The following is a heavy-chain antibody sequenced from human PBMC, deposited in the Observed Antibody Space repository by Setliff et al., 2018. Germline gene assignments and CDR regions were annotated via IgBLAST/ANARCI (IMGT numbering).Heavy chain of an antibody. CDR2: IYSSGST. D-gene: IGHD1-26*01. Sequence: SETLSLTCTVSGGSISSGDYYRSWIRQPPGKGLEWIGYIYSSGSTYYNPSLKSRVSISVDTSKNQFSLNLGSVTAADTAIYYCARGQEALSGAFDMWGQGTMVTVSS. CDR1: GGSISSGDYY. V-gene: IGHV4-30-4*08. CDR3: ARGQEALSGAFDM. J-gene: IGHJ3*02.